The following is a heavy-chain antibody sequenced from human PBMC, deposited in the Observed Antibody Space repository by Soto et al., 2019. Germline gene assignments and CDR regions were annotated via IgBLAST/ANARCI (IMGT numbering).Heavy chain of an antibody. CDR3: ARVGTTVVTDEFDY. CDR1: GGSISSSSYY. J-gene: IGHJ4*02. Sequence: QLQLQESGPGLVKPSETLSLTCTVSGGSISSSSYYWGWIRQPPGKGLEWIGGIYYSGSTYYNPSLKSRVTISVDTSKNQFSLKLSSVTAADTAVYYCARVGTTVVTDEFDYWGQGTLVTVSS. D-gene: IGHD4-17*01. CDR2: IYYSGST. V-gene: IGHV4-39*01.